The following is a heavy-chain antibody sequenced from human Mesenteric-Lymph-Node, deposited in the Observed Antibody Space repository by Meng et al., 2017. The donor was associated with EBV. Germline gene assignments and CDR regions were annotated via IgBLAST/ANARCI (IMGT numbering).Heavy chain of an antibody. CDR2: INHSGNT. CDR1: GWSFSTFY. CDR3: ARVGESDSGDYPNEDS. V-gene: IGHV4-34*01. Sequence: QLQLQQWGAGLLEPSETLSLTCASYGWSFSTFYWSWIRQPPGKGLEWIGEINHSGNTNYNPSLKSRVTISVDTSKNQFSLRLTSVTAADTAVYYCARVGESDSGDYPNEDSWGQGTLVTVSS. D-gene: IGHD4-17*01. J-gene: IGHJ4*02.